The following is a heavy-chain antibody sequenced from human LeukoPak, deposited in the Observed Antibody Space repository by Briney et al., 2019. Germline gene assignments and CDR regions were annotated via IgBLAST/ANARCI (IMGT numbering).Heavy chain of an antibody. D-gene: IGHD6-19*01. V-gene: IGHV1-2*06. J-gene: IGHJ4*02. CDR1: GYTFTGYY. CDR2: INPNSGGT. CDR3: ARGPRRSSGWYDY. Sequence: ASVKVSCKASGYTFTGYYMHWVRQAPGQGLEWMGRINPNSGGTNYAQKFQGRVTMTRDTSISTAYTELSRLRSDDTAVYYCARGPRRSSGWYDYWGQGTLVTVSS.